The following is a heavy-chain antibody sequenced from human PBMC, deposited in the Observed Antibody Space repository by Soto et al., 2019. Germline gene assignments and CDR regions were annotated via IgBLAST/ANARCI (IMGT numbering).Heavy chain of an antibody. CDR2: IYTSGST. D-gene: IGHD4-17*01. CDR3: VSQRTTVPTQAYFDY. CDR1: GGSISSYY. J-gene: IGHJ4*02. Sequence: PSETLSLTCTVSGGSISSYYWSWIRQPAGKGLEWIGRIYTSGSTNYNPSLKSRVTMSVDTSKNQFSLSLNSVTASDTAVYFCVSQRTTVPTQAYFDYWGPGALVTVSS. V-gene: IGHV4-4*07.